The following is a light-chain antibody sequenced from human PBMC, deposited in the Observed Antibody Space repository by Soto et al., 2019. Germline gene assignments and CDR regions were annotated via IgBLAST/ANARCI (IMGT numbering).Light chain of an antibody. CDR2: TAS. V-gene: IGKV1-5*03. Sequence: DIQMTQSPSTLSASVGDRVTITCRASQSISSWLAWYQQKPGKAPKLLIYTASSLESGVPSRFSGSGSGTTFTLTISSLQPDEFATYYCQEYNSHSRYTFGQGTKLEIK. CDR3: QEYNSHSRYT. CDR1: QSISSW. J-gene: IGKJ2*01.